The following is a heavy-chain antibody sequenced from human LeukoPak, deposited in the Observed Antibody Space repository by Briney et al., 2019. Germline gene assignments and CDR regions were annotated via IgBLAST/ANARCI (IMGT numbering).Heavy chain of an antibody. D-gene: IGHD3-10*01. CDR1: GFTFSSYG. V-gene: IGHV3-30*18. Sequence: GRSLRLSCAASGFTFSSYGMHWVRQAPGKGLEWVAVISYDGSNKYYADSVKGRFTISRDNSNNTMYLQMNSLRAEDTAVYYCAKDIYYYGSGSYPAAFDYWGQGTLVTVSS. CDR2: ISYDGSNK. J-gene: IGHJ4*02. CDR3: AKDIYYYGSGSYPAAFDY.